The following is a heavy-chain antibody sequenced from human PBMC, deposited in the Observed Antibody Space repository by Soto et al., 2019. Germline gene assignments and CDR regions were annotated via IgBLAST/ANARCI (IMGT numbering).Heavy chain of an antibody. CDR3: ARLYGSGRPSDY. J-gene: IGHJ4*02. Sequence: SLTCTVSGGSISSSSYYWGWIRQPPGKGLEWIGSIYYSGSTYYNPSLKGRVTISVDTSKNQFSLKLSSVTAADTAVYYCARLYGSGRPSDYWGQGTLVTVSS. D-gene: IGHD3-10*01. CDR2: IYYSGST. V-gene: IGHV4-39*01. CDR1: GGSISSSSYY.